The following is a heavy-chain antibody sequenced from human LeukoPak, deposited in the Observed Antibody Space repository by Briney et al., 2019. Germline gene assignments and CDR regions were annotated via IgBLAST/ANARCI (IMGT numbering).Heavy chain of an antibody. J-gene: IGHJ4*02. CDR3: ARSIRAWFGDLNGGYYFDY. Sequence: PGGSLRLSCAASGFTFSSYSMNWVRQAPGKGLEWVSSISSSSSYIYYADSVKGRCTISRDNAKNSLYLQMNSLRAEATAVYYCARSIRAWFGDLNGGYYFDYWGQGTLVTVSS. D-gene: IGHD3-10*01. CDR2: ISSSSSYI. V-gene: IGHV3-21*01. CDR1: GFTFSSYS.